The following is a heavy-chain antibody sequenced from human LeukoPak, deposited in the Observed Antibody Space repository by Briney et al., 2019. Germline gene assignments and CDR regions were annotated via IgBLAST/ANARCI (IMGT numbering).Heavy chain of an antibody. CDR2: ISWNSGSI. J-gene: IGHJ4*02. D-gene: IGHD6-13*01. V-gene: IGHV3-9*01. CDR1: GFTFDDYA. CDR3: AKGRQLAAFDY. Sequence: PGRSLRLSCAASGFTFDDYAMHWVRQAPGKGLEWVSGISWNSGSIGYADSVKGRFTISRDNAKNSLYLQMNSLRAEDTALYYCAKGRQLAAFDYWGQGTLVTVSS.